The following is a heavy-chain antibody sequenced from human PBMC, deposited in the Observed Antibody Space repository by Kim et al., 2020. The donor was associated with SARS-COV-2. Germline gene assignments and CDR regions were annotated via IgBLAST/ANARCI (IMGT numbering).Heavy chain of an antibody. Sequence: ASLKVSCKAFGYTVTSYGISWVRQAPGQGLEWMGAIGAYDGHTMYAQNLQDRVTMTIDTSTNTAYMELRSLRSDDTAVYYCGRDFRYADFDYLGQGTLVT. CDR1: GYTVTSYG. J-gene: IGHJ4*02. V-gene: IGHV1-18*01. CDR3: GRDFRYADFDY. CDR2: IGAYDGHT. D-gene: IGHD1-1*01.